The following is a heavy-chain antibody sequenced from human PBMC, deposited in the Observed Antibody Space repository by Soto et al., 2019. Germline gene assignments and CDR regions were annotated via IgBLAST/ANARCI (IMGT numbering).Heavy chain of an antibody. D-gene: IGHD3-22*01. CDR2: IKSKTDGGTT. V-gene: IGHV3-15*07. Sequence: GGSLRLSCAASGFAFDNAWINWVRQAPGKGLEWVGRIKSKTDGGTTDFAAPVRGRFAISRDDSKTMLYIQMNSLKTEDTAVYYCTTVSYITLVVVRFDYWGNGTLVTVST. CDR1: GFAFDNAW. J-gene: IGHJ4*01. CDR3: TTVSYITLVVVRFDY.